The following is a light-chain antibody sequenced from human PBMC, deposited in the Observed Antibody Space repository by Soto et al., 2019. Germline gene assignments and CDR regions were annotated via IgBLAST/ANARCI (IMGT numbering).Light chain of an antibody. CDR3: QQYDTSSRA. CDR1: QSVSSSY. CDR2: AAS. J-gene: IGKJ1*01. V-gene: IGKV3-20*01. Sequence: EIVLTQSPCTLSLSAGERATLSCRASQSVSSSYLAWYQQKPGQAPRLLMYAASKRATGIPDRFSGSGSGTDFSLTISRLEPEDFAVYYCQQYDTSSRAFGQGTKVDI.